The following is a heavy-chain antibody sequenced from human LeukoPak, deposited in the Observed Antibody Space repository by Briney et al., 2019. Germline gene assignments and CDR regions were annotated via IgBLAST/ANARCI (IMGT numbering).Heavy chain of an antibody. D-gene: IGHD1-26*01. CDR1: GDSISSYY. Sequence: PSETLSLTCTVSGDSISSYYWSWIRQPPGKGLEWIGYIYDSGNTNYNPSLESRVTISIHTSKNQFSLKLSSVTAADTAVYYCARDPSPFYSGSYLGFDPWGQGTLVTVSS. J-gene: IGHJ5*02. CDR2: IYDSGNT. CDR3: ARDPSPFYSGSYLGFDP. V-gene: IGHV4-59*01.